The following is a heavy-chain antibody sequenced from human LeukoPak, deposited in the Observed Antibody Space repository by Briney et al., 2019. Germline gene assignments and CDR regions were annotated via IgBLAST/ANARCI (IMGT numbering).Heavy chain of an antibody. CDR1: GYTFTDYY. V-gene: IGHV1-2*02. Sequence: ASVKVSCKPSGYTFTDYYIHWVRQAPGQRLEWMGWLNPNIVESNSAQKVQGRITMTRDTPISTAYMELSGLRSDDTALYYCTRGPITGDFDYWGQGTLVTVFS. CDR2: LNPNIVES. D-gene: IGHD7-27*01. CDR3: TRGPITGDFDY. J-gene: IGHJ4*02.